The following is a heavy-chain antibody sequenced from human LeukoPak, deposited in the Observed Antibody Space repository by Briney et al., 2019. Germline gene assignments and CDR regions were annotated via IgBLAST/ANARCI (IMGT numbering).Heavy chain of an antibody. CDR3: ARGLRGSRGCFDY. CDR2: ISGSGGSA. D-gene: IGHD3-10*01. Sequence: GSLRLSCAASGFTFSSYAMSWVRQAPGKGLEWVSAISGSGGSAYYAGSVKGRFTISRDNSKNTLYLQMNSLRAEDTAVYYCARGLRGSRGCFDYWGQGTLVTVSS. J-gene: IGHJ4*02. V-gene: IGHV3-23*01. CDR1: GFTFSSYA.